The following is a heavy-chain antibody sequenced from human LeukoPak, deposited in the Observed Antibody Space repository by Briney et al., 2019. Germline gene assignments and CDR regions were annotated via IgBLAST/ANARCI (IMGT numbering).Heavy chain of an antibody. J-gene: IGHJ6*03. V-gene: IGHV3-20*04. D-gene: IGHD3-10*01. CDR1: GFTFSSYS. CDR2: INWSGGET. Sequence: PGGSPRLSCAASGFTFSSYSMNWVRQAPGKGLEWVSGINWSGGETDYADSVKGGFIISRDNAKNSLYLQMSALTVDDTAVYYCVRHERGVYYYYYIDVWGKGTTVIVSS. CDR3: VRHERGVYYYYYIDV.